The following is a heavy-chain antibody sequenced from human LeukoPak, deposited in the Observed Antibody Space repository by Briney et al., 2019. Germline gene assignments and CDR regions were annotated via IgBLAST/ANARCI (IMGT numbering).Heavy chain of an antibody. CDR2: FDPEDGET. J-gene: IGHJ4*02. CDR1: GYALTELS. D-gene: IGHD3-10*01. Sequence: GASVKVSCKVSGYALTELSMHWVRQAPGKGLEWMGGFDPEDGETIYAQKFQGRVTMTEDTSTDTAYMELSSLRSEDTAVYYCATSYYYGSGSYRLLDYWGQGTLVTVSS. V-gene: IGHV1-24*01. CDR3: ATSYYYGSGSYRLLDY.